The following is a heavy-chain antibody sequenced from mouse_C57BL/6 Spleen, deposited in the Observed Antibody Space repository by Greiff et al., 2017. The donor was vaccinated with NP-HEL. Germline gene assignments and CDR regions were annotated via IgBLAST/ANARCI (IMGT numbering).Heavy chain of an antibody. CDR2: INYDGSST. CDR1: GFTFSDYY. V-gene: IGHV5-16*01. Sequence: EVMLVESEGGLVQPGSSMKLSCTASGFTFSDYYMAWFRQVPEKGLEWVANINYDGSSTYYLDSLKSRFIISRDNAKNILYLQMSSLKSEDTATYYCARERDYYGYYFDYWGQGTTLTVSS. CDR3: ARERDYYGYYFDY. D-gene: IGHD1-1*01. J-gene: IGHJ2*01.